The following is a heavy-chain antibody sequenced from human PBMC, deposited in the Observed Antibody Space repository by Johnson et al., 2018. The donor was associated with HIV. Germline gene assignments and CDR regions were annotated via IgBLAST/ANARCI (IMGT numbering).Heavy chain of an antibody. Sequence: VQLVESGGGLVQPGGSLRLSCAASGFTFSSYAMSWVRQAPGKGLEWVSAISGSGSSTYYADSVKGRFTISRDNSKNTLYLQMNSLRAEDTAVYYFARGAPNRNYSPFSDACDVWCQGTMVTVSS. D-gene: IGHD1-7*01. V-gene: IGHV3-23*04. J-gene: IGHJ3*01. CDR1: GFTFSSYA. CDR3: ARGAPNRNYSPFSDACDV. CDR2: ISGSGSST.